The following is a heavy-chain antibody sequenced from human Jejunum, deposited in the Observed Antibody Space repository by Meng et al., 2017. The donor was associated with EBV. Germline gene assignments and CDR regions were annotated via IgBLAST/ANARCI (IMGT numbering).Heavy chain of an antibody. D-gene: IGHD6-19*01. J-gene: IGHJ5*02. CDR1: GFTLSTYG. V-gene: IGHV3-30*18. CDR2: IAYDGRSK. CDR3: AKDLYSSDWYNWFDP. Sequence: QVQLVESGXGVVQPXGSLRCXXXASGFTLSTYGMHWVRQAPGKGMGWVAMIAYDGRSKYYTDSVKGRFTISRDDSNNTLYLQMNSLRVEDTDVYYCAKDLYSSDWYNWFDPWGHGTLVTVSS.